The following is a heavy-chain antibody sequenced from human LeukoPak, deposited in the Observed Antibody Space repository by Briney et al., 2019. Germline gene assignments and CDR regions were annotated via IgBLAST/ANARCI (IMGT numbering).Heavy chain of an antibody. J-gene: IGHJ5*02. CDR1: GGSISSYY. Sequence: PSETLSLTCTVSGGSISSYYWSWVRQPPEKGLEWIGNIVYTGRTNYNPSLKSRVTISIDTSKNQFSLRLNSVTAADTAVYYCARDSWWDGSKTFSDWFGPWGQGTLVTVSS. CDR2: IVYTGRT. CDR3: ARDSWWDGSKTFSDWFGP. V-gene: IGHV4-59*01. D-gene: IGHD3-10*01.